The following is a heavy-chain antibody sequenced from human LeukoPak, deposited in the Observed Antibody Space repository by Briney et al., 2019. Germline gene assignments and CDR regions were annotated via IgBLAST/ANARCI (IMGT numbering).Heavy chain of an antibody. CDR2: INHSGST. D-gene: IGHD3-22*01. Sequence: SETLSLTCAVYGGSFSGYYWSWIRQPPGKGLEWIGEINHSGSTNYNPSLKSRVTISVDTSKNQFSLKLSSVTAADTAVYYCARLPPAYYYDSSGYFDYWGQGTLVTVSS. J-gene: IGHJ4*02. CDR3: ARLPPAYYYDSSGYFDY. CDR1: GGSFSGYY. V-gene: IGHV4-34*01.